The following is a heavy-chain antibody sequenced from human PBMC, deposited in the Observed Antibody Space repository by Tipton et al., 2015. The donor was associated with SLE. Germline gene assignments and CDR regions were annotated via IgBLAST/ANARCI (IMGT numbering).Heavy chain of an antibody. CDR2: IFHSGST. V-gene: IGHV4-4*02. Sequence: TLSLTCAVSGASITSSDWWSWVRQPPGKGLEWIGEIFHSGSTNYNPSLQSRVTLSVDMSKNQFSLRLSSVTAADTGVYYCVKSVVVVSPSDYYYYMDVWGKGTTVTVSS. CDR3: VKSVVVVSPSDYYYYMDV. D-gene: IGHD2-15*01. J-gene: IGHJ6*03. CDR1: GASITSSDW.